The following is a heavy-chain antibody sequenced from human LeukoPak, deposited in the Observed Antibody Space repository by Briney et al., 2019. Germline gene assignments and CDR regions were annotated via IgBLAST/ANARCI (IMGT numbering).Heavy chain of an antibody. CDR1: GGSISSGSYY. CDR2: IYTSGST. V-gene: IGHV4-61*02. Sequence: PSQTLSLTCTVSGGSISSGSYYWSWIRQPAGKGLEWIGRIYTSGSTNYNPSLKSRVTISVDTSKNQFSLKLSSVTAADTAVYYCARGYYLDYWGQGTLVTVSS. J-gene: IGHJ4*02. CDR3: ARGYYLDY.